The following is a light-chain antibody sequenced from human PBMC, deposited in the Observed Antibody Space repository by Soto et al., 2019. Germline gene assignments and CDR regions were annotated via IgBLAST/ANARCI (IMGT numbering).Light chain of an antibody. CDR1: QSVSSS. J-gene: IGKJ1*01. CDR2: DAS. V-gene: IGKV3-11*01. Sequence: EIVLTQSPATLSLSPGERATLSCRASQSVSSSLAWYQQKPGQAPRLLIYDASNRATGIPARFSGSGSGTDVTLTISSLEPEDFAVYYCQQRSNWLGTFGQGTKVEIK. CDR3: QQRSNWLGT.